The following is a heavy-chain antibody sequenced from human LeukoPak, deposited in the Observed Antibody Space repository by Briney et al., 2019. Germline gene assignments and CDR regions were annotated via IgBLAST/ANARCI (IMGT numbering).Heavy chain of an antibody. Sequence: GGSLRLSCAASGFTFSSYWMSWVRQAPGKGLEWVANIKQDGSEKYYVDSVKGRFTISRDNAKNSLYLQMNNLRAEDTAVYFCSNGIYDRSFWGQGTLVTVSS. V-gene: IGHV3-7*01. D-gene: IGHD2-8*01. J-gene: IGHJ4*02. CDR3: SNGIYDRSF. CDR2: IKQDGSEK. CDR1: GFTFSSYW.